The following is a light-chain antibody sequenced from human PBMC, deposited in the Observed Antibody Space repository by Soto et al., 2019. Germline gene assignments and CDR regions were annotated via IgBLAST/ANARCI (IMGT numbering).Light chain of an antibody. Sequence: DIQMTQSPSSLSASVGDRVTITCRASQSISSYLNWYQQKPGKAPKLLIYAASSLQSGVTSRFSGSGSGTDFTLTISSLQPDDFATYYCQQSYSTLFTFGPGNKVDIK. CDR1: QSISSY. V-gene: IGKV1-39*01. CDR3: QQSYSTLFT. CDR2: AAS. J-gene: IGKJ3*01.